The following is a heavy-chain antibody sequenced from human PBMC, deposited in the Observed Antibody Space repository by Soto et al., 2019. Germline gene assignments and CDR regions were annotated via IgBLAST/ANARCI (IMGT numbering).Heavy chain of an antibody. Sequence: QVQLQEWGPGVVKPSETLSLTCSVSGGAVSSGSSFWNWIRQPPGRGLEWIGFINFNGRNNYNPSFKSRVTMSVDMSRNQVSLSLRSVTGADTAVYFCARLVASGGTLYWGQGSLVTVSS. J-gene: IGHJ4*02. D-gene: IGHD2-15*01. CDR3: ARLVASGGTLY. CDR1: GGAVSSGSSF. V-gene: IGHV4-61*01. CDR2: INFNGRN.